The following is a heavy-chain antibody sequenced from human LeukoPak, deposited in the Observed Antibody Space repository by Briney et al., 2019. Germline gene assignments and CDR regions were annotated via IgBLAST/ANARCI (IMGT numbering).Heavy chain of an antibody. Sequence: GESLDISCKGSGYSFTSYWIGWVRQMPGKGLEWMGIIYPGDSDTRYSPSFQGQVTISADKSISHAHLQWSSLKASDTAMYYCARHGRGNYYDSSGYYGPVVYWGQGTLVTVSS. CDR1: GYSFTSYW. V-gene: IGHV5-51*01. J-gene: IGHJ4*02. D-gene: IGHD3-22*01. CDR3: ARHGRGNYYDSSGYYGPVVY. CDR2: IYPGDSDT.